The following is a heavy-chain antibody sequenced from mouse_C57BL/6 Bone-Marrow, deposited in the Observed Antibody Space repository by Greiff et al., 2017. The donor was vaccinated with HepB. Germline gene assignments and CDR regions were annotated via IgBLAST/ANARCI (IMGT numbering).Heavy chain of an antibody. CDR1: GYTFTSYW. J-gene: IGHJ2*01. Sequence: VQLQQPGAELVKPGASVKLSCKASGYTFTSYWMHWVKQRPGQGLEWIGMIHLNSGSTNYNEKFKSKATLTVDKSSSTAYMQLSSLTSEDSAVYYCARSSFYGSSYFDYWGQGTTLTVSS. CDR2: IHLNSGST. D-gene: IGHD1-1*01. V-gene: IGHV1-64*01. CDR3: ARSSFYGSSYFDY.